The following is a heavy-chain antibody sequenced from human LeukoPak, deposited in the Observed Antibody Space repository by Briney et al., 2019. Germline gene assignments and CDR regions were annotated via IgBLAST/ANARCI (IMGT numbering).Heavy chain of an antibody. CDR2: INPNSGGT. J-gene: IGHJ4*02. V-gene: IGHV1-2*04. CDR3: ARGGDVLRYFDWLLFH. D-gene: IGHD3-9*01. Sequence: GASVKVSCKASGYTFTGYYMHWVRQAPGQGLEWMGWINPNSGGTNYAQKFQGWVTMTRDTSISTAYMELSRLRSDDTAVYYCARGGDVLRYFDWLLFHWGQGTLVTVSS. CDR1: GYTFTGYY.